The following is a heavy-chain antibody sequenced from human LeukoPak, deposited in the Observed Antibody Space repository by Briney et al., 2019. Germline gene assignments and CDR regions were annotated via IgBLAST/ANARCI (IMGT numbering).Heavy chain of an antibody. Sequence: SVTVSCKASGGTFSSYAISWVRQAPGQGLEWMGGIIPIFGTANYAQKFQGRVTITADESTSTAYMKLSSLRSEDTAVYYCARGPSDCSSTSCYSYYYYYYGMDVWGQGTTVTVSS. CDR3: ARGPSDCSSTSCYSYYYYYYGMDV. D-gene: IGHD2-2*01. CDR1: GGTFSSYA. CDR2: IIPIFGTA. V-gene: IGHV1-69*13. J-gene: IGHJ6*02.